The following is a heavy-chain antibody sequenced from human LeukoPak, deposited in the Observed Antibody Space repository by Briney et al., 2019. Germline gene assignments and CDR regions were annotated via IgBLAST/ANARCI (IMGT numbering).Heavy chain of an antibody. D-gene: IGHD3-22*01. CDR3: AKVLGYYDSSGYYQEGGFDY. J-gene: IGHJ4*02. V-gene: IGHV3-43*01. CDR2: ISPGGGST. Sequence: GGSLRLSCAASGFSFDDYAMHWVRQAPGKGLEWVSLISPGGGSTYYADSVKGRFTISRDNSKNSLYLQMNSLRTEDTALYYCAKVLGYYDSSGYYQEGGFDYWGQGTLVTVSS. CDR1: GFSFDDYA.